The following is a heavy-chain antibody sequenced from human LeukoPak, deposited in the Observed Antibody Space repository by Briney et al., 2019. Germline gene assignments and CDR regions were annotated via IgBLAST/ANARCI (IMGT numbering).Heavy chain of an antibody. J-gene: IGHJ4*02. V-gene: IGHV3-7*01. CDR1: GFTFNGYW. D-gene: IGHD5-24*01. CDR2: IKQDGSEK. CDR3: AKDKMATTGIY. Sequence: GGSLRLSCAASGFTFNGYWMSWVRQAPGKGLEWVANIKQDGSEKYYVDSVRGRLTISRDNSKNTLYLQMNSLRAEDTALYYCAKDKMATTGIYWGQGTLVTVSS.